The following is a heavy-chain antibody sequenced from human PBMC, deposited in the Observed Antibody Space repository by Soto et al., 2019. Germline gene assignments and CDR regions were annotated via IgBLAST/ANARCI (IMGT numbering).Heavy chain of an antibody. Sequence: GASVKVSCKASGYTFTSYDINWVRQATGQGLEWMGWMNPNSGNTGYAQKFQGRVTMTRNTSISTAYMELSSLRSEDTAVYYCARTYYYGSGSQDAFDIWGQGTMVTVSS. D-gene: IGHD3-10*01. V-gene: IGHV1-8*01. CDR1: GYTFTSYD. CDR2: MNPNSGNT. CDR3: ARTYYYGSGSQDAFDI. J-gene: IGHJ3*02.